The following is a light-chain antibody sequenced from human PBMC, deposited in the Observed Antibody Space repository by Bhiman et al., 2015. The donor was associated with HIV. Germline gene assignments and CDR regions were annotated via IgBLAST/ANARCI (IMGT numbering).Light chain of an antibody. CDR3: GTWDRSLSAGGV. V-gene: IGLV1-44*01. CDR1: SSNIGSTT. Sequence: QSVLTQPPSASGTPGQRVTISCSGSSSNIGSTTVNWYQQLPGTAPKLLIYSKNQRPSGVPDRFSGSKSGTSASLVISGLQSEDEADYYCGTWDRSLSAGGVFGTGTKVTVL. J-gene: IGLJ1*01. CDR2: SKN.